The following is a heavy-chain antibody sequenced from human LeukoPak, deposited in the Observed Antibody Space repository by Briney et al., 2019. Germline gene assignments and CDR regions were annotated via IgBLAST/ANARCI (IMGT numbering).Heavy chain of an antibody. CDR2: ISSSSSYI. V-gene: IGHV3-21*01. J-gene: IGHJ4*02. D-gene: IGHD3-22*01. CDR3: ARGYYDSSGYYLDY. Sequence: GGSLRLSCAASGFTFSSYSMNWVRQAPGKGLEWVSSISSSSSYIYYADSVEGRFTISRDNAKNSLYLQMNSLRAEDTAVYYCARGYYDSSGYYLDYWGQGTLVTVSS. CDR1: GFTFSSYS.